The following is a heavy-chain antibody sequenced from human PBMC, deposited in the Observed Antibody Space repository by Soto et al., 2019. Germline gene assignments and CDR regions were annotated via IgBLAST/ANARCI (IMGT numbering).Heavy chain of an antibody. V-gene: IGHV4-59*01. J-gene: IGHJ3*01. CDR3: ARDRGGVGARVAFDV. Sequence: LSLTCTVSGGSISGYYWSWIRQPPGKGLEWIGNIYYAGNIKYNPSLKSRVTMSVDTSKNQFSLNLGSMTAADTAVYYCARDRGGVGARVAFDVWGQGTMVTVSS. D-gene: IGHD1-26*01. CDR1: GGSISGYY. CDR2: IYYAGNI.